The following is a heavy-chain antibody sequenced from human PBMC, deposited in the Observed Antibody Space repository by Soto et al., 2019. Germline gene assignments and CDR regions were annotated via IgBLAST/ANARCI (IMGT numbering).Heavy chain of an antibody. CDR2: IYASGTT. D-gene: IGHD1-1*01. CDR1: GASISNYY. V-gene: IGHV4-4*07. J-gene: IGHJ4*02. Sequence: SETLSLTCTVSGASISNYYWSWIRQPAGKGLECLGRIYASGTTTYNPSLRSRVTMSVDTSKNQFSLNLHSVTAADTAVYYCARESRSELGTVEYWGQGTLVTVSS. CDR3: ARESRSELGTVEY.